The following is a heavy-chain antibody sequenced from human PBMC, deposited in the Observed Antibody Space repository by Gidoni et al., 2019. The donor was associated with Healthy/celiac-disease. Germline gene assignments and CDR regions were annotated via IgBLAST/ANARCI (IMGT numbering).Heavy chain of an antibody. Sequence: EVQLVESGGGLVKPGGSLRLSCAASGFPFSSYSMNWVRQAPGKGLEWVSSISSSSSYIYYADSVKGRFTISRDNAKNSLYLQMNSLRAEDTAVYYCARDPAGDDAFDIWGQGTMVTVSS. CDR2: ISSSSSYI. V-gene: IGHV3-21*01. CDR3: ARDPAGDDAFDI. CDR1: GFPFSSYS. D-gene: IGHD3-16*01. J-gene: IGHJ3*02.